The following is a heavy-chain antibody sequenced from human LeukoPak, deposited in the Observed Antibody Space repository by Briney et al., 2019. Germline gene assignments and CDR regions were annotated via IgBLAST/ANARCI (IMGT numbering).Heavy chain of an antibody. CDR3: ARDAPGASYYYGMDV. V-gene: IGHV7-4-1*02. J-gene: IGHJ6*02. CDR2: INTNTGNP. D-gene: IGHD3-10*01. CDR1: GYTFTSYG. Sequence: ASVKVSCKASGYTFTSYGISWVRQAPGQGLEWMGWINTNTGNPTYAQGFTGRFVFSLDTSVSTAYLQISSLRAEDTAVYYCARDAPGASYYYGMDVWGQGTTVTVSS.